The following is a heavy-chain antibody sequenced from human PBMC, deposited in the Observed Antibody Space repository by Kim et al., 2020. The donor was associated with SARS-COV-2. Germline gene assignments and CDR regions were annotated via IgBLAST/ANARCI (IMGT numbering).Heavy chain of an antibody. Sequence: GGSLRLSCAASGFTFSSYAMHWVRQAPGKGLEWVAVISYDGSNKYYADSVKGRFTISRDNSKNTLYLQMNSLRAEDTAVYYCARDQEYCSGGSCY. CDR3: ARDQEYCSGGSCY. D-gene: IGHD2-15*01. CDR2: ISYDGSNK. V-gene: IGHV3-30-3*01. J-gene: IGHJ4*03. CDR1: GFTFSSYA.